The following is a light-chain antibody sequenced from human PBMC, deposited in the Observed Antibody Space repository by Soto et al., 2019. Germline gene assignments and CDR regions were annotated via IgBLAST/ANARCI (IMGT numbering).Light chain of an antibody. Sequence: EIVLTQSPATLSLSPGERATLSCRASQSVGTYFAWYQQKPGQAPRLLIYDSSNRATGIPARFSGSGSGTDFTLTNNSLEPEDFAVYYCQQRSDWSSTFGGGTKVEIK. J-gene: IGKJ4*01. V-gene: IGKV3-11*01. CDR3: QQRSDWSST. CDR2: DSS. CDR1: QSVGTY.